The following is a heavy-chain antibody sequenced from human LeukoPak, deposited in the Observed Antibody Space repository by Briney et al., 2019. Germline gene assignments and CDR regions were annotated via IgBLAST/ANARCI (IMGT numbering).Heavy chain of an antibody. Sequence: GGSLRLSCAASGFTFSSYWMSWVRQAPGKGLEWVANIKQDGSEKYYVDSVKGRFTITRDNAKNSLYLQINSLGAEDTAVYYCARVSSGPQDDWGQGTLVTVSS. V-gene: IGHV3-7*01. D-gene: IGHD6-19*01. J-gene: IGHJ4*02. CDR2: IKQDGSEK. CDR1: GFTFSSYW. CDR3: ARVSSGPQDD.